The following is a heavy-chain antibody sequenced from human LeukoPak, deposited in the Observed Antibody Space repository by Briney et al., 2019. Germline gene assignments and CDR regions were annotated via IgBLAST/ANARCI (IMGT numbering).Heavy chain of an antibody. CDR1: GYSISSGYY. CDR3: ARDSFVTMNGPFFDF. D-gene: IGHD4/OR15-4a*01. Sequence: SETLSLTCTVSGYSISSGYYWGWIRQPPGKGLEWIGSIYHSGSTYYNPSLKSRVTISVDTSKNQFSLKLRSVTAADTAVYYCARDSFVTMNGPFFDFWGQGTLVTVSS. J-gene: IGHJ4*02. CDR2: IYHSGST. V-gene: IGHV4-38-2*02.